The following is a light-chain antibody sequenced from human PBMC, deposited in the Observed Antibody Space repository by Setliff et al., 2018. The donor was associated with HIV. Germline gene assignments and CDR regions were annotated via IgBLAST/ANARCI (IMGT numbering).Light chain of an antibody. Sequence: QSALTQPASVSGSPGQSITISCTGTSSDVGGYNYVSWYQQQPGKAPKLMVYELSNRHSGVSDRFSGSKSGNTASLTISGLQAEDEADYYCSSYTTTIHVLFGGGTKVTVL. CDR2: ELS. V-gene: IGLV2-14*01. CDR3: SSYTTTIHVL. CDR1: SSDVGGYNY. J-gene: IGLJ2*01.